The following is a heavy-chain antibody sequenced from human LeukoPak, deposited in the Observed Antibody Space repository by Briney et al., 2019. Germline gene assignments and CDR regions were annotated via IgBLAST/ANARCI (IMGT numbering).Heavy chain of an antibody. Sequence: PGGSLRLSCTAPGLTFNNYGMHWVGQAPGKGLEWVGYIRHDGSDKYYGDSVKGRFTISRDNSKNTLDLHMNSLRAEDTAVYYCARDRDYSFDYWGQGILVTVSS. D-gene: IGHD4-11*01. CDR1: GLTFNNYG. V-gene: IGHV3-30*02. J-gene: IGHJ4*02. CDR2: IRHDGSDK. CDR3: ARDRDYSFDY.